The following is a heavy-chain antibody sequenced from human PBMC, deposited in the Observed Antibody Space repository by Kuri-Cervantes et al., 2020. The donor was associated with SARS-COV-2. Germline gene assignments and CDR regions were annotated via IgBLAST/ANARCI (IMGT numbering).Heavy chain of an antibody. CDR3: AREGGVYSSSCPDY. J-gene: IGHJ4*02. CDR1: GFTFSSYA. Sequence: ETLSLTCAASGFTFSSYAMSWVRQAPGKGLEWVSAISGSGGSTYYADSVKGRFTISRDNSKNTLYLQMNSLRAEDTAVYYCAREGGVYSSSCPDYWGQGTLVTVSS. D-gene: IGHD6-13*01. V-gene: IGHV3-23*01. CDR2: ISGSGGST.